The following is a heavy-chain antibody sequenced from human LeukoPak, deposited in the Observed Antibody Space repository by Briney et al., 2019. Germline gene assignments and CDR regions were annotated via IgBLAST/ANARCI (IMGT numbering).Heavy chain of an antibody. J-gene: IGHJ4*02. V-gene: IGHV3-74*01. CDR1: GFTFSSYG. Sequence: GGSLSLSCAASGFTFSSYGMPWVRQPPGKGLVWVSRINSDGRSTSYADSVKGRFTISRDNAKNTLYLQMNSLRAEDTAVYYCARRGGYGMNYWGQGTLVTVSS. CDR3: ARRGGYGMNY. D-gene: IGHD6-25*01. CDR2: INSDGRST.